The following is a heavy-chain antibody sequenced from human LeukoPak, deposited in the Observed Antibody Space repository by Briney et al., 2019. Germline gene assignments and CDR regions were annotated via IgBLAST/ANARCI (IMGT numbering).Heavy chain of an antibody. V-gene: IGHV3-7*01. J-gene: IGHJ4*02. CDR3: AKSEGYIPSY. D-gene: IGHD5-18*01. CDR1: GFTFSNCW. Sequence: PGGSLRLSCTASGFTFSNCWMTWVRQAPGKGLEWVANINQDANLIRYVDSVKGRFTISRDNAKNSVYLQMNSLRVEDTAVYYCAKSEGYIPSYWGQGTLVSVS. CDR2: INQDANLI.